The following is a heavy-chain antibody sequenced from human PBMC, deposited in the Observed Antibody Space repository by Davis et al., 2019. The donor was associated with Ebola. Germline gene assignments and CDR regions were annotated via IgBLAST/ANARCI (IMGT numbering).Heavy chain of an antibody. CDR3: ARGHGSYYSFDY. J-gene: IGHJ4*02. CDR1: GYTFTSYA. Sequence: ASVKVSCKASGYTFTSYAMHWVRQAPGQRLEWMGWINAGNGNTKYSQKFQGRVTITRDTSASTAYMELSSLRSEDTAVYYCARGHGSYYSFDYWGQGTLVTVSS. CDR2: INAGNGNT. D-gene: IGHD1-26*01. V-gene: IGHV1-3*01.